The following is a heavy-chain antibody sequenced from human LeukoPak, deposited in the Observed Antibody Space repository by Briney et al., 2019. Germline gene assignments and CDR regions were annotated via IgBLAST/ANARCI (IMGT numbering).Heavy chain of an antibody. V-gene: IGHV4-61*08. CDR1: GGSISSGGYY. Sequence: SETLSLTCTVSGGSISSGGYYWSWIRQPPGKGLEWIGYIYYSGSTNYNPSLKSRVTISVDTSKNQFSLKLSSVTAADTAVYYCARDRRIAVDWGQGTLVTVSS. D-gene: IGHD6-19*01. CDR2: IYYSGST. CDR3: ARDRRIAVD. J-gene: IGHJ4*02.